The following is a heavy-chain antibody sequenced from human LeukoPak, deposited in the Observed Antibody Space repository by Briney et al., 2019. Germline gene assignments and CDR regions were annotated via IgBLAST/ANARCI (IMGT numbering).Heavy chain of an antibody. CDR2: INPDGRDT. V-gene: IGHV3-7*01. J-gene: IGHJ1*01. D-gene: IGHD2-21*02. Sequence: GGSLRLSCVVSGFTFNRCWMNWVRQAPGKGLEWVAHINPDGRDTYYVDSVKGRFTISRDNAQNSMYLQMNSLRDEDTAVYYCTSWGDTTAEYFQRWGQGTLVTVSS. CDR3: TSWGDTTAEYFQR. CDR1: GFTFNRCW.